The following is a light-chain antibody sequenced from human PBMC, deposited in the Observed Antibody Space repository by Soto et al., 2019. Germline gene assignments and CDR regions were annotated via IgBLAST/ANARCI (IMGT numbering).Light chain of an antibody. CDR3: CSYAGRYTYV. V-gene: IGLV2-11*01. J-gene: IGLJ1*01. CDR1: SSDVGGYNY. CDR2: DVS. Sequence: QSVLTRPRSVSGSPGQSVAISCTGASSDVGGYNYFSWYQQHPGKAPKLMIYDVSKRPSGVPDRFSGSKSGNTASLNISGLQTEDEADYYCCSYAGRYTYVFGTGTKVTVL.